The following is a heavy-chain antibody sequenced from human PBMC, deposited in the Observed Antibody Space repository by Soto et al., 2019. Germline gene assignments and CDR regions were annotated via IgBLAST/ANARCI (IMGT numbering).Heavy chain of an antibody. D-gene: IGHD6-19*01. V-gene: IGHV4-59*01. J-gene: IGHJ4*02. CDR2: ISYSGST. CDR1: GGSISDSY. CDR3: ARGVDRQWADY. Sequence: SETLSLTCTVSGGSISDSYWTWIRQPPGQGLEWIGFISYSGSTNYNPSLKSRVTMSVDTSKNQFSLNLRSVTAADTAMYYCARGVDRQWADYWGQGTLVTVSS.